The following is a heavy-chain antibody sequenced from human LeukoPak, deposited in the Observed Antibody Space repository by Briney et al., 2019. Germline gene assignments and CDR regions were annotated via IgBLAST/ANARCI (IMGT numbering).Heavy chain of an antibody. CDR2: INPNSGGT. V-gene: IGHV1-2*02. Sequence: ASVKVSCKASGYTFTGYYMHWVRQAPGQGLEWMGWINPNSGGTNYAQKFQGRVTMTRDTSISTAYMELSSLRSDDTAVYYCARERGQITTTMNWFDPWGQGTLVTVSS. CDR1: GYTFTGYY. CDR3: ARERGQITTTMNWFDP. D-gene: IGHD1-14*01. J-gene: IGHJ5*02.